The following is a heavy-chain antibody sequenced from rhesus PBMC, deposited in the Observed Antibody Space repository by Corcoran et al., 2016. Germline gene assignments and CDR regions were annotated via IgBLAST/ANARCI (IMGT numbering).Heavy chain of an antibody. Sequence: QLQLQESGPGLVKPSETLSLTCAVSGGSISSGYGWSWIRQPPGKGREWIGNIFGSIGSTYTNPSLKRRVTISTDTSKNQFSLKLSSVTAADTAVYYCARVGVLGIGGLDSWGQGVVVTVSS. J-gene: IGHJ6*01. CDR3: ARVGVLGIGGLDS. CDR1: GGSISSGYG. V-gene: IGHV4S7*01. CDR2: IFGSIGST. D-gene: IGHD5-42*01.